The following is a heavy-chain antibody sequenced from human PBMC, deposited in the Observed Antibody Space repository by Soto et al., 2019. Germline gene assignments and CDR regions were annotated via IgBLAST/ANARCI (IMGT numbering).Heavy chain of an antibody. Sequence: SETPSLSCTVSGASVCGYFRSWVRQPPGKGLEWIGFLYNTGGTNYNPSLKSRVTISVDTSKNQFSLNLNSVTAADTAVYYCSGGPRLLDYWGQGTLVTVSS. CDR1: GASVCGYF. CDR3: SGGPRLLDY. V-gene: IGHV4-59*08. J-gene: IGHJ4*02. D-gene: IGHD4-17*01. CDR2: LYNTGGT.